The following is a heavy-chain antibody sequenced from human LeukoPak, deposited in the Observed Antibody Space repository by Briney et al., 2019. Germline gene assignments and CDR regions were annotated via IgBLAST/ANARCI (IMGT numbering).Heavy chain of an antibody. J-gene: IGHJ6*03. CDR1: GGSFSNYY. Sequence: PSETLSLTCAVYGGSFSNYYWSWIRQPPGKGLEWIGEINASGRTNYNPSLKSRVTISADTSKNQFSLRLSSVTAADTALYHCARVADYYYNYYMDVWGNGTTVTVSS. CDR2: INASGRT. V-gene: IGHV4-34*01. CDR3: ARVADYYYNYYMDV. D-gene: IGHD6-19*01.